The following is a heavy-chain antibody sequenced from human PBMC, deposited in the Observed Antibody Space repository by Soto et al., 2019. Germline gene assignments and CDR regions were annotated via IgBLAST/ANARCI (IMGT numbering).Heavy chain of an antibody. CDR1: GYTFTSFG. J-gene: IGHJ5*02. CDR2: ISGYHGNT. D-gene: IGHD2-15*01. CDR3: ARDRAGRYCSGGSCSPGENWFDP. V-gene: IGHV1-18*04. Sequence: GASVKVSCKASGYTFTSFGVSWVRQAPGQGLEWMGWISGYHGNTIYAQKLQGRVTMTTDTSTSTAYMELRSLRYDDTAVYYCARDRAGRYCSGGSCSPGENWFDPWGQGTLVTVSS.